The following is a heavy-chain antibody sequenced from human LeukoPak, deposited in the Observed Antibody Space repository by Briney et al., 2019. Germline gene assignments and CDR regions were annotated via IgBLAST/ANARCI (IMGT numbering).Heavy chain of an antibody. CDR3: ARLKSSSSWLIPLNAFDI. V-gene: IGHV3-21*01. CDR1: GFTFSSYS. Sequence: PGGSLRLSCAASGFTFSSYSMNWVRQAAGKGLEWVSSISSSSSYIYYADSVKGRFTISRDNAKNSLYLQMNSLRAEDTAVYYCARLKSSSSWLIPLNAFDIWGQGTMVTVSS. J-gene: IGHJ3*02. CDR2: ISSSSSYI. D-gene: IGHD6-13*01.